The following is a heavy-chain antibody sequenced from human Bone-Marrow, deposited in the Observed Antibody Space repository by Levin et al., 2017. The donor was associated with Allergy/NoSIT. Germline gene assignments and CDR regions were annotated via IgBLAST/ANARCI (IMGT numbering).Heavy chain of an antibody. J-gene: IGHJ4*02. CDR1: GGSMNNYY. V-gene: IGHV4-59*01. CDR3: ARSPSMVRGVIQDY. Sequence: SETLSLTCSVSGGSMNNYYWNWIRQPPGKGLEWIGYIYCSGNTNYNPSLKSRVTISVDTSKNQFSLKVSSVTAADTAVYYCARSPSMVRGVIQDYWGQGTLVTVSS. CDR2: IYCSGNT. D-gene: IGHD3-10*01.